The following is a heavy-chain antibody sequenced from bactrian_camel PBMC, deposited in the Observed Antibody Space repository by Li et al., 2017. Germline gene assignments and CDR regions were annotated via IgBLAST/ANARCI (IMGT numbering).Heavy chain of an antibody. Sequence: HVQLVESGGGSVQAGGSLVLSCAPSGSIADAYCVGWFRQAPGAEREGVASIYNRIRTAYYDPSVKGRVTISLDRDNNKLHLEMNNLKPEDTAKYYCAASNNGDRCDFVYWGQGTQVTVS. V-gene: IGHV3S63*01. D-gene: IGHD7*01. CDR2: IYNRIRTA. CDR3: AASNNGDRCDFVY. J-gene: IGHJ6*01. CDR1: GSIADAYC.